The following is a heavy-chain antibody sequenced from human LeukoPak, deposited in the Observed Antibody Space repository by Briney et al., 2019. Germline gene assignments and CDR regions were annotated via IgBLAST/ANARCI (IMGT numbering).Heavy chain of an antibody. Sequence: SETLSLTCTVSGGSISSSSDYWGWIRQAPGKGLEWIGSIYYHENTYYNSSLKSRVTISVDTSKNQFSLKLSSVTAADTAVYYCARELVLLWSFDAFDIWGQGKMVTVSS. CDR1: GGSISSSSDY. D-gene: IGHD3-10*01. CDR2: IYYHENT. J-gene: IGHJ3*02. CDR3: ARELVLLWSFDAFDI. V-gene: IGHV4-39*02.